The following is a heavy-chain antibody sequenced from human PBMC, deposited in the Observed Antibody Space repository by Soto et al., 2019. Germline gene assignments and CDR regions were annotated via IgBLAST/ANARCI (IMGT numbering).Heavy chain of an antibody. J-gene: IGHJ4*02. CDR1: GYTVSGFY. Sequence: ASVKVSCKASGYTVSGFYMHWVRQAPGQGLEWMGWINPNSGGTKSAEKFQGRVTMTRDTSISTAYMELSRLTSDDTAVYYCASAAVTGTAGLDFWGQGTQVTVSS. V-gene: IGHV1-2*02. CDR3: ASAAVTGTAGLDF. CDR2: INPNSGGT. D-gene: IGHD6-19*01.